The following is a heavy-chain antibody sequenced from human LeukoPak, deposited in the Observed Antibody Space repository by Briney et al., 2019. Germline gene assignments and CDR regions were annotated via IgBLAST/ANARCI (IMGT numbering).Heavy chain of an antibody. CDR1: GDSISSSNW. J-gene: IGHJ2*01. D-gene: IGHD2-15*01. CDR3: ARVLGSYWYFDP. CDR2: IYHSGIT. Sequence: SGTLSLTCTVSGDSISSSNWWGWVRQPPGKGLEWIGEIYHSGITHYNPSLKSRVTISVDKSKNQFSLKLNSVTAADTAMYYCARVLGSYWYFDPWGRGTLVTVSS. V-gene: IGHV4-4*02.